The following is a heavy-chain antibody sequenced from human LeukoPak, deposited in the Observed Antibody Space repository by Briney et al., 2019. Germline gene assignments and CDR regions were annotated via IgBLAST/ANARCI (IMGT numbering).Heavy chain of an antibody. CDR3: GKEGGA. J-gene: IGHJ5*02. V-gene: IGHV3-23*01. Sequence: GGSLRLSCAASGFTFSSYAMGWVRQAPGKGLEWVSAISGSGGSTYYADSLGGRFTISRDNSKDMLYLQMNSLKVEDTATYYCGKEGGAWGQGTKVTVSS. CDR2: ISGSGGST. D-gene: IGHD3-16*01. CDR1: GFTFSSYA.